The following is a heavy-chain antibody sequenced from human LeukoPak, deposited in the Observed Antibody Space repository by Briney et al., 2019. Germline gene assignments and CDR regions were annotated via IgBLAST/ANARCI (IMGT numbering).Heavy chain of an antibody. CDR3: ARGYDYVWGSHRALEY. CDR1: GGSISSYY. D-gene: IGHD3-16*02. CDR2: IYYSGST. V-gene: IGHV4-59*01. Sequence: SETLSLTCTVSGGSISSYYWSWIRQPPGKGLEWIGYIYYSGSTNYSPSLKSRVTISVDTSKNQFSLKLTSVTAADTAVYYCARGYDYVWGSHRALEYWGQGTLVTVSS. J-gene: IGHJ4*02.